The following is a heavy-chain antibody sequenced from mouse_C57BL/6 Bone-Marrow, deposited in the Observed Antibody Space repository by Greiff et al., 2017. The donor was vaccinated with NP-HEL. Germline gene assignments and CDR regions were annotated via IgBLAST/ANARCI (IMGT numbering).Heavy chain of an antibody. J-gene: IGHJ4*01. D-gene: IGHD1-1*01. CDR1: GYTFTSYW. V-gene: IGHV1-69*01. Sequence: VQLQQPGAELVMPGASVKLSCKASGYTFTSYWMHWVKQRPGQGLEWIGDINPSDSYTNYNQKFKGTSTLTVDKSSSTAYLQLIILTSEDSAVYYCARDDYYGSRGDYYAMDYCGQGTSVTVSS. CDR3: ARDDYYGSRGDYYAMDY. CDR2: INPSDSYT.